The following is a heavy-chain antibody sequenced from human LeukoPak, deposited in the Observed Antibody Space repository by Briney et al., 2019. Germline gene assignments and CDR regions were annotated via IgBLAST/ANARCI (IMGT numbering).Heavy chain of an antibody. Sequence: PSETLSLTCTVSGGSISSYYWSWIRQPPGKGLEWIGEINHSGSTNYNPSLKSRVTISVDTSKNQFSLKLSSVTAADTAVYYCARLRRYFDWFGDYWGQGTLVTVSS. D-gene: IGHD3-9*01. CDR2: INHSGST. CDR3: ARLRRYFDWFGDY. CDR1: GGSISSYY. J-gene: IGHJ4*02. V-gene: IGHV4-34*01.